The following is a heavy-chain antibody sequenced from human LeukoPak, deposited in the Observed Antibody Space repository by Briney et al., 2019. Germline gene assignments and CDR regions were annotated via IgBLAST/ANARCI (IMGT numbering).Heavy chain of an antibody. D-gene: IGHD3-9*01. CDR2: NSGSGGST. CDR1: GFTFSSYA. J-gene: IGHJ4*02. V-gene: IGHV3-23*01. CDR3: AKELYDILTGYYPYYFDY. Sequence: GGSLRLSCAASGFTFSSYAMSWVRQAPGKGLEWVSANSGSGGSTYYADSVKGRFTISRDNSKNTLYLQMNSLRAEDTAVYYCAKELYDILTGYYPYYFDYWGQGTLVTVSS.